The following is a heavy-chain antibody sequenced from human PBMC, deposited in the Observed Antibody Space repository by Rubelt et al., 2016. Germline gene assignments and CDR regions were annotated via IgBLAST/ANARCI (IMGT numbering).Heavy chain of an antibody. CDR3: AKDIRSLRFSRTPRYYYYGMDV. D-gene: IGHD3-3*01. CDR1: A. CDR2: ISWDGGST. V-gene: IGHV3-43D*03. Sequence: AMHWVRQAPGKGLEWVSGISWDGGSTYYADSVKGRFTISRDNSKNSLYLQMNSLRAEDTALYYCAKDIRSLRFSRTPRYYYYGMDVWGQGTTVTVSS. J-gene: IGHJ6*02.